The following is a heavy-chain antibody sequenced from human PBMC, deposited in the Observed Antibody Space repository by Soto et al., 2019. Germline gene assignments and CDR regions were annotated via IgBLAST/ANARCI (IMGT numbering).Heavy chain of an antibody. CDR3: ARDRSRGYFDP. D-gene: IGHD5-12*01. J-gene: IGHJ5*02. V-gene: IGHV3-13*01. Sequence: GGSLRLSCAASGFSFSSYYMHWVRQPPGKGLEWVASICYTGDTDYHASVRGRFTISRENSMNPFYLQLDTLRAEDSAVYYCARDRSRGYFDPWGQGTLVTVSS. CDR2: ICYTGDT. CDR1: GFSFSSYY.